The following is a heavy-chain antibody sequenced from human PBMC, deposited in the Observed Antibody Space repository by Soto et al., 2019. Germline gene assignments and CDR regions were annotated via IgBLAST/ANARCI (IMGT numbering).Heavy chain of an antibody. CDR3: ARDVELQSFDQ. Sequence: ASVKVSCKTSGYTFSTYDINWVRQATGQGLEWMGWMSPDTGHTGYAQSFQGRVTMTWNISISTAYMELTSLRSEDTAVYYCARDVELQSFDQWGQGTLVTVSS. D-gene: IGHD1-26*01. J-gene: IGHJ4*02. V-gene: IGHV1-8*01. CDR2: MSPDTGHT. CDR1: GYTFSTYD.